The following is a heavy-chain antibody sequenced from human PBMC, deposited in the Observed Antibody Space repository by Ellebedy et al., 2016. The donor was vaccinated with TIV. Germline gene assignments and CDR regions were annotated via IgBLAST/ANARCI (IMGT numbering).Heavy chain of an antibody. J-gene: IGHJ4*02. CDR1: GVTFRSYA. V-gene: IGHV1-69*13. CDR2: IIPRFGTT. Sequence: AASVKVSCKASGVTFRSYALSWVRQAPGQGLEWMGVIIPRFGTTNYSQKFQDRVTITADESTSTAYMELSSLRSEDTAVYYCARSSPRGYSGYDASPIDYWGQGTLVTVSS. CDR3: ARSSPRGYSGYDASPIDY. D-gene: IGHD5-12*01.